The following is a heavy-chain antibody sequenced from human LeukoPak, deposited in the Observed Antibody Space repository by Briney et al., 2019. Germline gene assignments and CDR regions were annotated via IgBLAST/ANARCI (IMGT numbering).Heavy chain of an antibody. D-gene: IGHD5-18*01. J-gene: IGHJ6*02. V-gene: IGHV1-2*02. CDR1: GYTFTGYY. CDR2: INPNSGGT. CDR3: ARDRWDTAMVTLYYYYGMDV. Sequence: ASVKVSCKASGYTFTGYYMHWVRQAPGQGLEWMGWINPNSGGTNCAQKFQGRVTMTRDTSISTAYMELSRLRSDDTAVYYCARDRWDTAMVTLYYYYGMDVWGQGTTVTVSS.